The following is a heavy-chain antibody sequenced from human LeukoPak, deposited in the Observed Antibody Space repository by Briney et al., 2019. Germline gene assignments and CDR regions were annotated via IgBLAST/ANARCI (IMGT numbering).Heavy chain of an antibody. CDR3: ARDPDYGDPE. Sequence: GGPLTLSCAASGFTFSDHYMSWFRLSPGKGLEWLSYITSSGTTTDYADSVKRRFTISRDNAKNSIFLQMNSLRPEDTAVYYCARDPDYGDPEWGQGTLVTVSS. CDR1: GFTFSDHY. CDR2: ITSSGTTT. D-gene: IGHD4-17*01. V-gene: IGHV3-11*01. J-gene: IGHJ4*02.